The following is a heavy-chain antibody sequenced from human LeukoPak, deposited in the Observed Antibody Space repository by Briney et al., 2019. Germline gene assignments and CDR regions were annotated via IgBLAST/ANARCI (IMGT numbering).Heavy chain of an antibody. J-gene: IGHJ4*02. CDR2: TSGSGGST. CDR1: GFTFSSYA. D-gene: IGHD3-22*01. Sequence: GGSLRLSCAASGFTFSSYAMSWVRQAPGKGLEWVSATSGSGGSTYYADSVKGRFTISRDNSKNTLYLQMNSLRAEDTAVYYCARPYYYDSSGYSYPDDYWGQGTLVTVSS. V-gene: IGHV3-23*01. CDR3: ARPYYYDSSGYSYPDDY.